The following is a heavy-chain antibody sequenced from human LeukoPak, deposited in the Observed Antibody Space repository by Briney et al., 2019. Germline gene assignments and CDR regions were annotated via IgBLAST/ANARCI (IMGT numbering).Heavy chain of an antibody. CDR2: FDPEDGET. V-gene: IGHV1-24*01. Sequence: ASVKVSCEVSGYXLTDLSMHWVRQAPGKGLEWMGGFDPEDGETIYAQNFQGRVTMTEDTSTDTAYMEVRSLRSEDTAVYYCATSSGYGFLFEYWGQGTLVTVSS. CDR1: GYXLTDLS. D-gene: IGHD3-22*01. CDR3: ATSSGYGFLFEY. J-gene: IGHJ4*02.